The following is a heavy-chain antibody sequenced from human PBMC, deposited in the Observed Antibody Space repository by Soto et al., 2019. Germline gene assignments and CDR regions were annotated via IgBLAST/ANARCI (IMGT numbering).Heavy chain of an antibody. J-gene: IGHJ6*02. D-gene: IGHD6-6*01. CDR1: SDSMNSGGYY. CDR3: ARRGGSSSGYYYYAFDV. V-gene: IGHV4-31*03. Sequence: SETLSLTCSVSSDSMNSGGYYWSWIRHHPGKGLEWIGYIYSNGDTYYNPSLKSRVTISVDTSKNQFSLNLTSVTGADTAVYYCARRGGSSSGYYYYAFDVWGQGTKVTVSS. CDR2: IYSNGDT.